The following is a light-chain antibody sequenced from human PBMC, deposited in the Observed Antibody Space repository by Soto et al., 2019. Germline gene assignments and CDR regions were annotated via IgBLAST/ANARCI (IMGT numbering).Light chain of an antibody. Sequence: VLTQAPDTLSASPGDRVTLSCRASQSITSNLTWYQQNPGQAPRLLIYGASTRATGIPARFSGSGSGTEFTLTISSLQSEDFAVYYCQQYNNWPRTFGKGTKVDIK. CDR2: GAS. V-gene: IGKV3-15*01. CDR3: QQYNNWPRT. J-gene: IGKJ1*01. CDR1: QSITSN.